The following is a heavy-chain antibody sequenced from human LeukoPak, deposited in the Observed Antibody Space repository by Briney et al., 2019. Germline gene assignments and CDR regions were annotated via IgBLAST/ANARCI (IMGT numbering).Heavy chain of an antibody. V-gene: IGHV4-39*07. J-gene: IGHJ4*02. CDR1: GGSISSGGYY. CDR3: AREKWELLRGLFDY. D-gene: IGHD1-26*01. CDR2: INHSGST. Sequence: QSSETLSLTCTVSGGSISSGGYYWSWIRQPPGKGLEWIGEINHSGSTNYNPSLKSRVTISVDTSKNQFSLKLSSVTAADTAVYYYAREKWELLRGLFDYWGQGTLVTVSS.